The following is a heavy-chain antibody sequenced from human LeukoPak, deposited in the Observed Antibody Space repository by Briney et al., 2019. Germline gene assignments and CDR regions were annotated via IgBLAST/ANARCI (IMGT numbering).Heavy chain of an antibody. CDR2: ISAYNGNT. Sequence: GASVKVSCKASGYTFTSYGISWVRQAPGQGLEWMGWISAYNGNTNYAQKLQGRVTMTRDTSTSTVYMELSSLRSEDTAVYYCARALRLGELSFDYWGQGTLVTVSS. CDR3: ARALRLGELSFDY. V-gene: IGHV1-18*01. J-gene: IGHJ4*02. CDR1: GYTFTSYG. D-gene: IGHD3-16*02.